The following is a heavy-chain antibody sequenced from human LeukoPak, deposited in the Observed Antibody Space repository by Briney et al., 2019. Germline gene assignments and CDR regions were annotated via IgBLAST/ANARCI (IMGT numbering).Heavy chain of an antibody. D-gene: IGHD6-19*01. Sequence: PSETLSLTCAVYGGSFSGYYWSWIRQPPGKGLEWIGEINHSGSTNHNPSLKSRVTISVDTSKNQFSLKLSSVTAADTAVYYCARVGSSGWYDYWGQGTLVTVSS. V-gene: IGHV4-34*01. CDR3: ARVGSSGWYDY. J-gene: IGHJ4*02. CDR2: INHSGST. CDR1: GGSFSGYY.